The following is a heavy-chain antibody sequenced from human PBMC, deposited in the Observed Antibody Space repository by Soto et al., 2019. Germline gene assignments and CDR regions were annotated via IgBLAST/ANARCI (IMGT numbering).Heavy chain of an antibody. J-gene: IGHJ6*03. CDR2: IYYSGST. CDR1: GGSISSGGYY. Sequence: SETLSLTCTVSGGSISSGGYYWSWIRQHPGKGLEWIGYIYYSGSTYYNPSLKSRVTISVDTSKNQFSLKLSSVTAADTAVYYCAREVVGENDQYCSGGSCYPYYYYYMDVWGKGTTVTVSS. V-gene: IGHV4-31*03. D-gene: IGHD2-15*01. CDR3: AREVVGENDQYCSGGSCYPYYYYYMDV.